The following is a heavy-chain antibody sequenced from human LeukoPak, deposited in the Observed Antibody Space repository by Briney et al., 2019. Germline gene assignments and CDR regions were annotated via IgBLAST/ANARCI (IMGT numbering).Heavy chain of an antibody. D-gene: IGHD3-10*01. J-gene: IGHJ4*02. CDR3: TTPFSITMVRGVEY. CDR2: IKSKTDGGTT. V-gene: IGHV3-15*01. CDR1: GFTFSNAW. Sequence: KPGGSLRLSCAASGFTFSNAWMSWVRQAPGKGLEWVGRIKSKTDGGTTDYAAPVKGRFTISRDDSKNTLYLQMNSLKTEHTAVYYCTTPFSITMVRGVEYWGQGTLVTVSS.